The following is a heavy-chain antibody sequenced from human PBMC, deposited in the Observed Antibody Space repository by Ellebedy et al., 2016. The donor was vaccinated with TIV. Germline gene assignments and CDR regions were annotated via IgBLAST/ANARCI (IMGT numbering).Heavy chain of an antibody. V-gene: IGHV2-5*01. Sequence: SGPTLVKPTQTLTLTCIFSGFSFPTSGEGVGWIRQPPGKALEWLALIYWNDDKRYSPSLKSRLTITKDTSKKQVVLTMTNMDPADTATYYCAHTVYGDYSVGWFDPWGQGTLVTVSS. D-gene: IGHD4-17*01. CDR2: IYWNDDK. CDR1: GFSFPTSGEG. CDR3: AHTVYGDYSVGWFDP. J-gene: IGHJ5*02.